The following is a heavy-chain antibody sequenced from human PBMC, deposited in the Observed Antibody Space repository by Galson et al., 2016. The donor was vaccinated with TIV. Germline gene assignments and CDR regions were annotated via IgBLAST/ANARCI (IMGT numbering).Heavy chain of an antibody. D-gene: IGHD6-19*01. Sequence: KVSCTASGGTFSSYSISWVRQAPGQGLEWMGRIVPILGMTNYAQKFQGRVTITADKSTSTAYMDLSSLRSEDTAMYYCSIAPGTYNTAWYVYWGQGTLVTVSS. V-gene: IGHV1-69*02. CDR3: SIAPGTYNTAWYVY. CDR2: IVPILGMT. CDR1: GGTFSSYS. J-gene: IGHJ4*02.